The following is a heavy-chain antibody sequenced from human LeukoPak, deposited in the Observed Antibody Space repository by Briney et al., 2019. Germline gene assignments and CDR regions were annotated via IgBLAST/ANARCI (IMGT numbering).Heavy chain of an antibody. J-gene: IGHJ6*02. D-gene: IGHD2-2*01. V-gene: IGHV3-33*01. CDR1: GFTFSSYG. CDR2: IWYDGSNK. CDR3: ARGVPAAIGPRYGMDV. Sequence: GGSLRLSCAASGFTFSSYGMHWVRQAPGKGLEWVAVIWYDGSNKYYADSAKGRFTISRDNSKNTLYLQMNSLRAEDTAVYYCARGVPAAIGPRYGMDVWGQGTTVTVSS.